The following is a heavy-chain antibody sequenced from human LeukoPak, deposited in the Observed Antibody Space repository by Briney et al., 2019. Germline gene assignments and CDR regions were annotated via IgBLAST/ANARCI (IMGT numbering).Heavy chain of an antibody. CDR1: GFTFSSYW. Sequence: GGSLRLSCAASGFTFSSYWMSWVRQAPGKGLEWVANIKQDGSEKYYVDSVKGRFTISRDNAKNSLYLQMNSLRAEDTAVYYCARAGFDWLLMPKFDYWGQGTLVTVSS. CDR3: ARAGFDWLLMPKFDY. CDR2: IKQDGSEK. V-gene: IGHV3-7*01. J-gene: IGHJ4*02. D-gene: IGHD3-9*01.